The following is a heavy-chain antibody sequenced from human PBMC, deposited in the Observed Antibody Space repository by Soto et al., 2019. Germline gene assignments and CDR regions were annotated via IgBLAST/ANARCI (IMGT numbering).Heavy chain of an antibody. V-gene: IGHV1-69*12. J-gene: IGHJ5*02. CDR3: ARPTRYYYDSSGQSAWFDP. CDR1: GGTFSSYA. Sequence: QVQLVQSGAEVKKPGSSVKVSCKASGGTFSSYAISWVRQAPGQGLEWMGGIIPIFGTANYAQKFQGRVTITAHEPPSTAYMELSSLRSEDTAVYYCARPTRYYYDSSGQSAWFDPWGQGTLVTVSS. D-gene: IGHD3-22*01. CDR2: IIPIFGTA.